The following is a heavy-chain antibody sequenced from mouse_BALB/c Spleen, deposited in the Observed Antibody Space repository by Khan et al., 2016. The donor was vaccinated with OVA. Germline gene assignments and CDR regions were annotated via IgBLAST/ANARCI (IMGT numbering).Heavy chain of an antibody. V-gene: IGHV5-9-3*01. CDR3: ARPPITTVVATSYGFFDV. CDR1: GFTFSSYA. Sequence: EVQLVESGAGLVKPGGSLNLSCAASGFTFSSYAMSWVRQTPEKRLDWVATISSGGDYTYYPDSVKGRFTITRDNAKNPLYLQMSSLRSEDTAMYYCARPPITTVVATSYGFFDVWGAGTTVTVSS. D-gene: IGHD1-1*01. J-gene: IGHJ1*01. CDR2: ISSGGDYT.